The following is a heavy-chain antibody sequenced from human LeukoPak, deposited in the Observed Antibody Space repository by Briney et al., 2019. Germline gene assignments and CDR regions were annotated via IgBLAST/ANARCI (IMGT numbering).Heavy chain of an antibody. CDR2: IRFDGTNK. CDR1: GFSFSDSG. CDR3: AKDWVRVLIRSGGY. V-gene: IGHV3-30*02. D-gene: IGHD2-15*01. Sequence: PGGSLRLSCAASGFSFSDSGMNWVRQAPGKGLEGVAFIRFDGTNKHYADSVKGRFTISRDNSKSTLYLQMSSLRTEDTAFYYCAKDWVRVLIRSGGYWGHGTLVTVSS. J-gene: IGHJ4*01.